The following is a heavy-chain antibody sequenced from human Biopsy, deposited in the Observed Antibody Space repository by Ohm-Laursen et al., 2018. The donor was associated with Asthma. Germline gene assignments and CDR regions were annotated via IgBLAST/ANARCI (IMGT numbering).Heavy chain of an antibody. CDR1: SFSFSAFA. Sequence: SLRLSCAASSFSFSAFAMHWVRQSPGKGLEWVAVISYDGTNKDYADSVKGRFTFSRDNSQNTLSLEMNSLRVEDTAVYYCARDLRSDNWNPWGMDVWGLGTTVTVAS. D-gene: IGHD1-20*01. CDR3: ARDLRSDNWNPWGMDV. CDR2: ISYDGTNK. V-gene: IGHV3-30-3*01. J-gene: IGHJ6*02.